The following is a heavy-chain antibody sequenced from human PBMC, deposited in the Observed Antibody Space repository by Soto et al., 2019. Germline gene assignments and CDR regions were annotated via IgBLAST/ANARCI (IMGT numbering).Heavy chain of an antibody. CDR3: ARSRHYDSSGYYSGYGLDV. V-gene: IGHV3-21*01. CDR1: EFTFSSYS. D-gene: IGHD3-22*01. J-gene: IGHJ6*02. CDR2: ISSSSSYI. Sequence: GGSLRLSCAASEFTFSSYSMNWVRQAPGKGLEWVSSISSSSSYIYYADSVKGRFTISRDNAKNSLYLQMNSLRAEDTAVYYCARSRHYDSSGYYSGYGLDVWGQGTTVTVS.